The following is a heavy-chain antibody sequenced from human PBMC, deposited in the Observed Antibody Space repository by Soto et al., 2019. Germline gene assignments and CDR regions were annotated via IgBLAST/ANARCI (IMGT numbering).Heavy chain of an antibody. D-gene: IGHD6-6*01. V-gene: IGHV1-69*01. J-gene: IGHJ4*02. CDR1: GGTFSSYA. Sequence: SVEVSWQASGGTFSSYAIRWVRQAPGQGLEWMGGIIPIFGTANYAQKFQGRVTITADESTSTAYMELSSLRSEDTAVYYCARDQAPSNWGQGTLVNVSS. CDR3: ARDQAPSN. CDR2: IIPIFGTA.